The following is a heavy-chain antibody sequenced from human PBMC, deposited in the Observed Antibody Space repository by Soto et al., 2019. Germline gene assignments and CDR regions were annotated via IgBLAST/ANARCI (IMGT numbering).Heavy chain of an antibody. CDR3: ARDVYYDGFSLGY. D-gene: IGHD3-16*01. CDR2: VFHSGLT. CDR1: GASISSMNW. J-gene: IGHJ4*01. Sequence: SETLSLTCAVSGASISSMNWWSWVRQTTGRGLEWIGEVFHSGLTNYNPSLKSPVTISMDASRNQLSLEIRSVTAADTAVYYCARDVYYDGFSLGYWGHGILVTVSS. V-gene: IGHV4-4*02.